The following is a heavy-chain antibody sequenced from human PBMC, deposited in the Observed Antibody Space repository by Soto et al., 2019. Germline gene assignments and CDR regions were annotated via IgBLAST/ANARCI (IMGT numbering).Heavy chain of an antibody. CDR1: GFTFGDYA. CDR3: TTPKEMATILSDY. D-gene: IGHD5-12*01. J-gene: IGHJ4*02. Sequence: GSLRLSCTASGFTFGDYAMSWVRQAPGKGLEWVGFIRSKAYGGTTEYAASVKGRFTISRDDSKSIAYLQMNSLKTEDTAVYYCTTPKEMATILSDYWGQGTLVTVSS. V-gene: IGHV3-49*04. CDR2: IRSKAYGGTT.